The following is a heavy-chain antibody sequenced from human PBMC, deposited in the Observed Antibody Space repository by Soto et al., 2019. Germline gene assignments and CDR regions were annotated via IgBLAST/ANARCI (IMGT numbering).Heavy chain of an antibody. V-gene: IGHV5-10-1*01. J-gene: IGHJ5*02. Sequence: HGESLKISCNGSGYSFTSYWISWVRKMPGKGLEWMGRIDPSDSYTNYSPSFQGHVTISADKSISTAYLQWSSLKASDTAMYYCARDGLNIAAAGTRWFDPWGKGTLVTVSS. D-gene: IGHD6-13*01. CDR2: IDPSDSYT. CDR3: ARDGLNIAAAGTRWFDP. CDR1: GYSFTSYW.